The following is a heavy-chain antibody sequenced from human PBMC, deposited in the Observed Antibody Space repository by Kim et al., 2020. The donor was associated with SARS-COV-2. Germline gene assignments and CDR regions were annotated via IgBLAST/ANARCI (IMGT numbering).Heavy chain of an antibody. CDR2: INDSGDRT. Sequence: GGSLRLSCAASGFTFSNYAMSWVRQAPGKGLEWVSSINDSGDRTSYADSVKGRFTISRDNSKNTLFLQMDSPRAEDTAVYYCANSKIEYFDWLGGMEVWGQGTTVTVSS. J-gene: IGHJ6*02. D-gene: IGHD3-9*01. CDR3: ANSKIEYFDWLGGMEV. V-gene: IGHV3-23*01. CDR1: GFTFSNYA.